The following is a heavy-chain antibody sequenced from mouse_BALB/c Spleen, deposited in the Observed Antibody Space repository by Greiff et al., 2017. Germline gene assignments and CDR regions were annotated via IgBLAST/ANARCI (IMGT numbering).Heavy chain of an antibody. J-gene: IGHJ4*01. CDR3: ASMITTPYAMDY. D-gene: IGHD2-4*01. CDR2: IDPANGNT. V-gene: IGHV14-3*02. Sequence: VHVKQSGAELVKPGASVKLSCTASGFNIKDTYMHWVKQRPEQGLEWIGRIDPANGNTKYDPKFQGKATITADTSSNTAYLQLSSLTSEDTAVYYCASMITTPYAMDYWGQGTSVTVSS. CDR1: GFNIKDTY.